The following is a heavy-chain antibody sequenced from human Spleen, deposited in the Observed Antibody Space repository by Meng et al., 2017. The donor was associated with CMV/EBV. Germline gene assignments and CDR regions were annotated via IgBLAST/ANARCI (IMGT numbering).Heavy chain of an antibody. CDR1: GFTVSTNY. CDR3: ARGQQQLSQGAYGMDV. CDR2: IYSGGTT. J-gene: IGHJ6*02. V-gene: IGHV3-66*02. Sequence: GGSLRLSCAASGFTVSTNYMDWVRQAPGKGLEWVSVIYSGGTTYYADSVKGRFTISRDNSKNTLYLQMNSLTVEDTAVYYCARGQQQLSQGAYGMDVWGQGTTVTVSS. D-gene: IGHD6-13*01.